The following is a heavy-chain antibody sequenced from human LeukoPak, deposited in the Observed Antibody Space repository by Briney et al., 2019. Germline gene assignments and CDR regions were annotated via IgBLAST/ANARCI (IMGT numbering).Heavy chain of an antibody. CDR3: ARAALGALNWFDP. D-gene: IGHD3-16*01. Sequence: SETLSLTCAVYGGSFSGYYWSWIRQPPGKGLEWIGEINHSGSTNYNPSLKSRVTISVDTSKNQFSLKLSSVTAADTAVYYCARAALGALNWFDPWGQGTLVTVSS. CDR2: INHSGST. V-gene: IGHV4-34*01. J-gene: IGHJ5*02. CDR1: GGSFSGYY.